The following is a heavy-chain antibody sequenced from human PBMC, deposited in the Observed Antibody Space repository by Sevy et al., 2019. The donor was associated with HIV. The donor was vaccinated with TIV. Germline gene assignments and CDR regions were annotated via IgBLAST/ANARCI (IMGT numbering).Heavy chain of an antibody. CDR3: AXFNRYYGSXXXYSX. V-gene: IGHV4-34*01. J-gene: IGHJ4*02. D-gene: IGHD3-10*01. Sequence: SXTLSLXCXVXXXXXXXYYXXXIRQPPXKXLEXXGKINHGXXTNYNPSLKSRVTISVDTSKNQFSLKLSSVTAADTAVYYCAXFNRYYGSXXXYSXWGQGTLVTVSS. CDR1: XXXXXXYY. CDR2: INHGXXT.